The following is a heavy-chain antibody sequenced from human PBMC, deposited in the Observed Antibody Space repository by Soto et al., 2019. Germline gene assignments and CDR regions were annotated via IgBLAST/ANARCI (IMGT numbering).Heavy chain of an antibody. CDR1: GGYISSYY. V-gene: IGHV4-59*08. Sequence: SETLSLSWTVAGGYISSYYGSWIRQPPGKGLEWIGYIYYSGSTNYNPSLKSRVTISVDTSKNQFSLKLSSVTAADTAVYYCARRGLEYDFWSGYSTYYYYMDVWGKGTTVTVSS. CDR2: IYYSGST. D-gene: IGHD3-3*01. J-gene: IGHJ6*03. CDR3: ARRGLEYDFWSGYSTYYYYMDV.